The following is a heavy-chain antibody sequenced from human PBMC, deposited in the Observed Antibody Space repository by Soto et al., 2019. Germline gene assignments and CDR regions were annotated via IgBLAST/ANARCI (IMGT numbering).Heavy chain of an antibody. CDR3: ARASTGQWLVPNY. J-gene: IGHJ4*02. D-gene: IGHD6-19*01. Sequence: ETVALSCAVYGGCFSGYYWSWIRQPPGKGLEWIGEINHSGSTNYNPSLKSRVTISVDTSKNQFSLNLSSVTAADTAVYYCARASTGQWLVPNYWRQGTRVT. CDR1: GGCFSGYY. V-gene: IGHV4-34*01. CDR2: INHSGST.